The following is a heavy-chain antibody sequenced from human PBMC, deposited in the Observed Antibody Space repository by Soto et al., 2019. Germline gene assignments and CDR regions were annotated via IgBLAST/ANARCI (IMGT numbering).Heavy chain of an antibody. D-gene: IGHD1-7*01. CDR1: GYSFTSYW. J-gene: IGHJ6*02. CDR2: IYPDDTDT. V-gene: IGHV5-51*01. CDR3: AIPRITGTTWYYGMVV. Sequence: PGESLKVSCSGSGYSFTSYWVGGMRQVPGKGLEWMGIIYPDDTDTRYSPSFQGQVTISAAKSFSTADLQLSSLKASDIAMYSCAIPRITGTTWYYGMVVLCQGTTVTVSS.